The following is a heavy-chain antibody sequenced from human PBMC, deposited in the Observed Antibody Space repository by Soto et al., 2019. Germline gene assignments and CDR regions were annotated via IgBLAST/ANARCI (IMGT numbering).Heavy chain of an antibody. V-gene: IGHV3-23*01. Sequence: PGGSLRLSCAASGFTFGNHGISWVRQAPGKGLEWVSAISGSGGSTYYADSVKGRFTISRDNSKNTLYLQMNSLKTEDTAVYFCPTDSYITIVTVRFDYWGHGTLVTVSS. CDR3: PTDSYITIVTVRFDY. D-gene: IGHD2-2*02. J-gene: IGHJ4*01. CDR1: GFTFGNHG. CDR2: ISGSGGST.